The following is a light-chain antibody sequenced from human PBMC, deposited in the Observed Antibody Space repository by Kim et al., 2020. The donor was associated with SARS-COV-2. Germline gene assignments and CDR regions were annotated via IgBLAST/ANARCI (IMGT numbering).Light chain of an antibody. CDR2: AAS. CDR1: QDIRRY. Sequence: DIQMTQSPSAMSAFVGDRVTITCRASQDIRRYLAWFQQKPGQVPKRLIYAASSLHSGVPSRFSGSGSGTEFTLTISRVQPEDFATYYCLQHEPLPPYTFGQGTKLEI. CDR3: LQHEPLPPYT. J-gene: IGKJ2*01. V-gene: IGKV1-17*03.